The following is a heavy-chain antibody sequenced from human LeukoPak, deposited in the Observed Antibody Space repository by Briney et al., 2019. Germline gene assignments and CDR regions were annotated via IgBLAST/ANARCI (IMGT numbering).Heavy chain of an antibody. Sequence: SETLSLTCTVSGGSISSSSYHWGWIRQPPGKGLEWIGSSYYSGSTYYNPSLKSRVTISVDTSKNQFSLKLSSVTAADTAVYYCARVSYSSSWYSLDWYFDLWGRGTLVTVSS. J-gene: IGHJ2*01. CDR1: GGSISSSSYH. CDR2: SYYSGST. V-gene: IGHV4-39*07. D-gene: IGHD6-13*01. CDR3: ARVSYSSSWYSLDWYFDL.